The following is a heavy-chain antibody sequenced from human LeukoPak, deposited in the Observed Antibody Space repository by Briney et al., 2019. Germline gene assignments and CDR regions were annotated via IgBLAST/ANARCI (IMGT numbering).Heavy chain of an antibody. CDR2: ISGSGGGT. Sequence: PGGSLRLSCAVSGFTFNTYVMSWVRQAPGKGLEWVSAISGSGGGTYYVASVKGRFTISRDNSKNTLYLQMNSLRAEDTAVYYCATVYSSSPLRPTDVWGQGTTVTVSS. V-gene: IGHV3-23*01. CDR3: ATVYSSSPLRPTDV. D-gene: IGHD2-2*01. CDR1: GFTFNTYV. J-gene: IGHJ6*02.